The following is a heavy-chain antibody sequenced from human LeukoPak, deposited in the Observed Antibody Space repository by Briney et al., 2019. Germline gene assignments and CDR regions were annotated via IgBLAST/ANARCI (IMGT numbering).Heavy chain of an antibody. Sequence: SETLSLTCTVSGGSISSNYWSWLRQPPGKGLEWIGYIYTSGSTTYNPSLKSRVTISVDTSKNQFSLRLTSVTAADTAMYYCAAGPWELDFWGQGTLVTVSP. CDR1: GGSISSNY. CDR3: AAGPWELDF. D-gene: IGHD1-26*01. V-gene: IGHV4-4*09. J-gene: IGHJ4*02. CDR2: IYTSGST.